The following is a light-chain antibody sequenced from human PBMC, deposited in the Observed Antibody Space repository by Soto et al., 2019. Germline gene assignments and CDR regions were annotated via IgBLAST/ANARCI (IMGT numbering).Light chain of an antibody. CDR1: SSDVGNYNH. Sequence: QSALTQPASVSGSPGQSVTISCTGTSSDVGNYNHVSWYQQHPGKAPKLMIYEATQRPSGVSNRFSDSKSGNTASLTISGLQAEDESDYYCCSYAGSQTWVFGGGTKLTVL. CDR3: CSYAGSQTWV. CDR2: EAT. V-gene: IGLV2-23*01. J-gene: IGLJ3*02.